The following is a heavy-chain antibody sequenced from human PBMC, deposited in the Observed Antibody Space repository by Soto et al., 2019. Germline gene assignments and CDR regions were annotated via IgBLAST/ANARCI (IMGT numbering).Heavy chain of an antibody. J-gene: IGHJ1*01. V-gene: IGHV1-3*01. CDR1: GYTLTSYA. CDR3: DGEPRGQTYS. CDR2: ISAGNGNT. D-gene: IGHD2-15*01. Sequence: ALLKVSCKVSGYTLTSYARRWVCQAPGQRLEWMGWISAGNGNTKYSQKFQGRVTITRDTSASTAYMELRSLRSEDTAVFYCDGEPRGQTYSRAQGTPLPVSS.